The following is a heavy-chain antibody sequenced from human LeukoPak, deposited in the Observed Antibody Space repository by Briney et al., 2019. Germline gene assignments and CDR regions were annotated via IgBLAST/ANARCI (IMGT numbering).Heavy chain of an antibody. J-gene: IGHJ4*02. CDR2: ISYDGSNK. V-gene: IGHV3-30*18. CDR3: AKGPWLAYPYYFDY. D-gene: IGHD6-19*01. CDR1: GFTFSSYG. Sequence: GGSLRLSCAASGFTFSSYGMHWVRQAPGKGLEWVAVISYDGSNKYYADSVKGRFTISRDNSENTLYLQMNSLRAEDTAVYYCAKGPWLAYPYYFDYWGQGTLVTVSS.